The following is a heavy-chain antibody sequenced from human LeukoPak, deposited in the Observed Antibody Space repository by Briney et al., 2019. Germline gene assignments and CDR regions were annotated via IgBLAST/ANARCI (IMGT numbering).Heavy chain of an antibody. J-gene: IGHJ6*03. CDR2: MNPKSGTT. Sequence: ASVKVSCKASGGTFSSYDINWVRQATGQGLEWMGWMNPKSGTTDYAQKFRGRVTMSRDTSISTAYMELSRLRSDDTAMYYCARVGSSWHHHYYMDVWGKGTTVTISS. CDR3: ARVGSSWHHHYYMDV. CDR1: GGTFSSYD. V-gene: IGHV1-8*02. D-gene: IGHD6-13*01.